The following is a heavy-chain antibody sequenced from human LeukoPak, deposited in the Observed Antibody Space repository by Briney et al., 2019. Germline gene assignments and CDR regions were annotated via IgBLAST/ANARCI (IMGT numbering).Heavy chain of an antibody. CDR3: AKIRRAVAGGGSDY. CDR2: ISGSGGST. Sequence: GGSLRLSCAASGFTFSSYAMSWVRQAPGKGLEWASAISGSGGSTYYADSVKGRFTISRDNSKNTLYLQMDSLRAEDTAVYYCAKIRRAVAGGGSDYWGQGTLVTVSS. V-gene: IGHV3-23*01. CDR1: GFTFSSYA. D-gene: IGHD6-19*01. J-gene: IGHJ4*02.